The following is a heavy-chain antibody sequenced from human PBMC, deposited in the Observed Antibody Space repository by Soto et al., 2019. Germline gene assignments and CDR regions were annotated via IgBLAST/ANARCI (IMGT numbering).Heavy chain of an antibody. CDR3: ARGNVRHYDILTGYYTAAFDI. Sequence: PSETLSLTCAVYGGSFSGYYWSWIRQPPGKGLEWIGEINHSGSTNYNPSLKSRVTISVDTSKNQFSLKLSSVTAAGTAVYYCARGNVRHYDILTGYYTAAFDIWGQGTMVTVSS. CDR2: INHSGST. J-gene: IGHJ3*02. CDR1: GGSFSGYY. D-gene: IGHD3-9*01. V-gene: IGHV4-34*01.